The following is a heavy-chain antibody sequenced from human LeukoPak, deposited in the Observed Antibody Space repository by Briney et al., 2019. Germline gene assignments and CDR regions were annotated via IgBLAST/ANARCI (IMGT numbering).Heavy chain of an antibody. Sequence: SETLSLTCAVYGGSFSGYYWSWIRQPPGKGLEWIGEINHSGSTNYNPSLKSRVTISVDTSKNQFSLSLSSVTAADTAVYYCARNADMYYYVDNWGQGTLVTVSS. CDR3: ARNADMYYYVDN. CDR2: INHSGST. D-gene: IGHD3-10*01. CDR1: GGSFSGYY. V-gene: IGHV4-34*01. J-gene: IGHJ4*02.